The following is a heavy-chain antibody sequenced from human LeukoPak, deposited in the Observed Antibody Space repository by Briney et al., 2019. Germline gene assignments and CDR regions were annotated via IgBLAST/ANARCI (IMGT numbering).Heavy chain of an antibody. CDR3: ARADGSGSYYFDY. V-gene: IGHV4-59*01. CDR1: GGSISSYY. J-gene: IGHJ4*02. Sequence: SETLSLTCTVSGGSISSYYWSWIRQPPGKGLEWVGYIYYSGSTNYNPSLKSRVTISVDTSKNQFSLKLSSVTAADTAVYYCARADGSGSYYFDYWGQGALVTVSS. CDR2: IYYSGST. D-gene: IGHD3-10*01.